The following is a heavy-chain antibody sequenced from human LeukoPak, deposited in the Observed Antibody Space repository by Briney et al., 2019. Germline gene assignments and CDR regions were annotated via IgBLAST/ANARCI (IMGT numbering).Heavy chain of an antibody. J-gene: IGHJ5*02. D-gene: IGHD2-2*01. CDR3: ARRFWVGYCSSTSCPPSNWFDP. CDR2: IYFSGST. V-gene: IGHV4-39*01. Sequence: SETLSLTCTVSGGSISSSSYYWGWIRPPPGKGLEWIGSIYFSGSTYYNPSLKSRVTISVDTSKNQFSLKLSSVTAADTAVYYCARRFWVGYCSSTSCPPSNWFDPWGQGTLVTVSS. CDR1: GGSISSSSYY.